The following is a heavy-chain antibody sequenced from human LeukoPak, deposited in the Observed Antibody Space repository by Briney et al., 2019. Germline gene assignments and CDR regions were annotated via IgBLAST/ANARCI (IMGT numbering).Heavy chain of an antibody. CDR2: ISGSGGST. CDR1: GFTFSSYG. Sequence: GGSLRLSCAASGFTFSSYGMSWVRQAPGKGLEWVSAISGSGGSTYYADSVKGRFTISRDNSKNTLYLQMNSLRAEDTAVYYCAKDRDSSGFAGMSYYWGQGTLVTVSS. J-gene: IGHJ4*02. CDR3: AKDRDSSGFAGMSYY. V-gene: IGHV3-23*01. D-gene: IGHD3-22*01.